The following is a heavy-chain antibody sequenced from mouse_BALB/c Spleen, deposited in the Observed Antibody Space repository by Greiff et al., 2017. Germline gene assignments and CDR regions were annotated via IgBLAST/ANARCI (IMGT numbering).Heavy chain of an antibody. D-gene: IGHD1-2*01. J-gene: IGHJ2*01. Sequence: EVKLMESGPGLVKPSQSLSLTCSVTGYSITSGYFWNWIRQFPGNKLEWMGYISYDGSNNYNPSLKNRISITRDTSKNQFFLKLNSVTTEDTATYYCARVGDGYVGKDYWGQGTTLTVSS. V-gene: IGHV3-6*02. CDR3: ARVGDGYVGKDY. CDR2: ISYDGSN. CDR1: GYSITSGYF.